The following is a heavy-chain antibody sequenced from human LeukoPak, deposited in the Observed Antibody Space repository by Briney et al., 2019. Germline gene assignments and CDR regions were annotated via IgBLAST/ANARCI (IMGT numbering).Heavy chain of an antibody. J-gene: IGHJ3*02. Sequence: SETLSLTCAVYGGSFRGYYWSWIRQPPGKGLEWIGEINHSGSTNYNPSLKSRVTISVDTSKNQFSLKLSSVTAADTAVYYCARGLGGLRLSDAFDIWGQGTMVTVSS. CDR3: ARGLGGLRLSDAFDI. CDR2: INHSGST. CDR1: GGSFRGYY. D-gene: IGHD5-12*01. V-gene: IGHV4-34*01.